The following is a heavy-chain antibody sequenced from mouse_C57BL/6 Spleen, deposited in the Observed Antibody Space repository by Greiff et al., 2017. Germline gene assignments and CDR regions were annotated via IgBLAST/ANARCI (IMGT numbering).Heavy chain of an antibody. CDR2: ISDGGSYT. J-gene: IGHJ1*03. V-gene: IGHV5-4*01. CDR3: AREIWSRRYFDV. CDR1: GFTFSSYA. Sequence: EVKLVESGGGLVKPGGSLKLSCAASGFTFSSYAMSWVRQTPEKRLEWVATISDGGSYTYYPDNVKGRFTISRDNAKNNLYLQMSHLKSEDTAMYYCAREIWSRRYFDVWGTGTTVTVSS.